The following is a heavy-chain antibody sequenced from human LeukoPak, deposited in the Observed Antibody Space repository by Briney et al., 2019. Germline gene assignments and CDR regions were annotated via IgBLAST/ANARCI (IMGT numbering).Heavy chain of an antibody. Sequence: SVKVSCKASGGTFSSYAISWVRQAPGQGLEWMGRIIPILGIANYAQKFQGRVTITADKSTSTAYVELSSLRSEDTAVYYCARVSSEWELTKWDYWGQGTLVTVSS. D-gene: IGHD1-26*01. CDR3: ARVSSEWELTKWDY. V-gene: IGHV1-69*04. CDR2: IIPILGIA. J-gene: IGHJ4*02. CDR1: GGTFSSYA.